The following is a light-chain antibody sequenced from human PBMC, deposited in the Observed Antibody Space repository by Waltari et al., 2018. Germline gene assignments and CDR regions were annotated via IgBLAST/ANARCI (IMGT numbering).Light chain of an antibody. Sequence: EIVLTQSPGTLSLSPGERAILSCRASQSISSTYLAWYQQKPGQAPRLLVYGASSRATGVPDRFSGSGSGTDFTLTISRLEPEDFAMYYCQQFRLSFTFGPGTRVDIK. J-gene: IGKJ3*01. V-gene: IGKV3-20*01. CDR1: QSISSTY. CDR2: GAS. CDR3: QQFRLSFT.